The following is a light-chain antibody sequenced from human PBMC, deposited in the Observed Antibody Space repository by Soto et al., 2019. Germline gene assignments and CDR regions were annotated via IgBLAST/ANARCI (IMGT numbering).Light chain of an antibody. CDR2: DAS. Sequence: EIVLTQSPATLSLSPGDRATLSCSASQSVSYNLAWYQQKPGQAPRLLIYDASTRATGIPARFSGSASGTEFTLTISSLLSEDFAVYYCQQYNNWPLTFGGGTKVDIK. CDR1: QSVSYN. J-gene: IGKJ4*01. CDR3: QQYNNWPLT. V-gene: IGKV3D-15*01.